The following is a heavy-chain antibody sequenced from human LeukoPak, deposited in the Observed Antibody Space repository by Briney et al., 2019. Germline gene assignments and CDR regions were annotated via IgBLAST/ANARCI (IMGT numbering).Heavy chain of an antibody. CDR1: GGSIRSYY. Sequence: AETLSLTCTVSGGSIRSYYWSWIREPPGKGREWIGYIYYSGSTNYNPSLKSRVTISVDTSKNQFSLKLSSVTAADTAVYYCARVGSSWSYYYYGMDVWGQGTTVTVTS. J-gene: IGHJ6*02. D-gene: IGHD6-13*01. CDR3: ARVGSSWSYYYYGMDV. V-gene: IGHV4-59*01. CDR2: IYYSGST.